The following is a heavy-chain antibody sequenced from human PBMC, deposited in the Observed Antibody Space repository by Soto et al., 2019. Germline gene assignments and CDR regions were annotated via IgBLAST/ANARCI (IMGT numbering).Heavy chain of an antibody. CDR1: GFTFSSYG. CDR3: AKGYYYDSSGLGPFDY. J-gene: IGHJ4*02. D-gene: IGHD3-22*01. V-gene: IGHV3-30*18. CDR2: ISYDGSNK. Sequence: LRLSCAASGFTFSSYGMHWVRQAPGKGLEWVAVISYDGSNKYYADSVKGRFTISRDNSKNTLYLQMNSLRAEDTAVYYCAKGYYYDSSGLGPFDYWGQGTLVTVSS.